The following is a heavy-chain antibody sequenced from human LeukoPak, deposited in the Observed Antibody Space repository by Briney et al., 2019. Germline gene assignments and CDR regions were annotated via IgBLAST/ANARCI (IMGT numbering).Heavy chain of an antibody. Sequence: GGSLRLSCAASGFTFSTYAMTWVRQAPGKGLEWVSGISATGGSTYYADSVKGRFTISRDNSKSTLYLQMNNLRAEDTAVYYCARDAEYSSSLTEWGQGTLVTVSS. CDR1: GFTFSTYA. CDR3: ARDAEYSSSLTE. J-gene: IGHJ4*02. V-gene: IGHV3-23*01. D-gene: IGHD6-13*01. CDR2: ISATGGST.